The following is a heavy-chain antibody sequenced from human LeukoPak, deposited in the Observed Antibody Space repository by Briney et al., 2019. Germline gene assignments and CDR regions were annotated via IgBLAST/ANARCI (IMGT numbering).Heavy chain of an antibody. Sequence: ASVKVSCKASGYTFTGYYMHWVRQAPGQGLEWMGWINPKNGGTNYARKFQGRVTMTRDMSISTAYMELSSLRSDDTAVYYCVRFYDTSAYYRNNWFDPWGQGTLVTVSS. V-gene: IGHV1-2*02. J-gene: IGHJ5*02. D-gene: IGHD3-22*01. CDR1: GYTFTGYY. CDR3: VRFYDTSAYYRNNWFDP. CDR2: INPKNGGT.